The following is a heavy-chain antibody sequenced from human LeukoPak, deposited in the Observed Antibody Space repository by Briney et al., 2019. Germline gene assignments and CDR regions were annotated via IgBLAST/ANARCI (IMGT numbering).Heavy chain of an antibody. CDR1: GFTFSNSW. CDR3: ARLTTVTTFDS. D-gene: IGHD4-17*01. V-gene: IGHV3-7*01. J-gene: IGHJ4*02. CDR2: INEDGSQT. Sequence: GGSLRLSCEGSGFTFSNSWMSWVRQAPGKGLEWVAYINEDGSQTYYEDSVKGRFTISRDNAKNSLYLQMDSLRAEDTAMYYCARLTTVTTFDSWGQGTLVTASS.